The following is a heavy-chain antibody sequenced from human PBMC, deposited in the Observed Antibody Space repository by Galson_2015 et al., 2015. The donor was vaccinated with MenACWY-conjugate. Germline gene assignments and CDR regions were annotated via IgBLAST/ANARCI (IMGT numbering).Heavy chain of an antibody. CDR3: AKDEGHSSNWYVGLDV. Sequence: SLRLSCAASGFTFSNYAMSWVRQAPGKGLEWVSAITGSGRETYYADSVKGRFTISRDNSKSTLYLQMNSLRAEDTAVFYCAKDEGHSSNWYVGLDVWGKGTTVTVSS. J-gene: IGHJ6*04. D-gene: IGHD6-13*01. CDR2: ITGSGRET. CDR1: GFTFSNYA. V-gene: IGHV3-23*01.